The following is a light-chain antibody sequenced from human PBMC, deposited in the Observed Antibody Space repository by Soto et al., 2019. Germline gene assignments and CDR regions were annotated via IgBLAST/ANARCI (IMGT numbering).Light chain of an antibody. CDR3: QHHNSYLALT. V-gene: IGKV1-17*01. CDR1: QSIRND. Sequence: DIPMTQAPSSLSASVGDRVTITCRASQSIRNDLGWYQQKPGKAPKRLIYAASTLQNGVPSRFSGSGSGTEFTLTISSLQPEDFATCYCQHHNSYLALTFGGGTKVEIK. J-gene: IGKJ4*01. CDR2: AAS.